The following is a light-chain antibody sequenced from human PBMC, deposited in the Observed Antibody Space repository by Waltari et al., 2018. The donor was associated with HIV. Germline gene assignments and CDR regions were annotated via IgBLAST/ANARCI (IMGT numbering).Light chain of an antibody. CDR1: SSDFGGPHF. CDR2: DVI. V-gene: IGLV2-11*01. Sequence: QSALTQPRSVSGSPGPSVAISCSEISSDFGGPHFVSWYQQQPGKAPKLIIYDVIKRPSGVPDRFSASLSGNMATLTISGLQTEDEADYYCCSYAGFNTFVFGSGTKVTVL. CDR3: CSYAGFNTFV. J-gene: IGLJ1*01.